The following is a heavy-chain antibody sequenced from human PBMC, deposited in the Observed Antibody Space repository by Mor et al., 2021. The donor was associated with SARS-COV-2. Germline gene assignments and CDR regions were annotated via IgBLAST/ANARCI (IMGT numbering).Heavy chain of an antibody. CDR2: FDPEDGET. V-gene: IGHV1-24*01. D-gene: IGHD3-10*01. Sequence: RQAPGKGLEWMGGFDPEDGETIYAQKFQGRVTMTEDTSTDTAYMELSSLRSEDTAVYYCATFIRLAGWFDPWGQGTLVT. J-gene: IGHJ5*02. CDR3: ATFIRLAGWFDP.